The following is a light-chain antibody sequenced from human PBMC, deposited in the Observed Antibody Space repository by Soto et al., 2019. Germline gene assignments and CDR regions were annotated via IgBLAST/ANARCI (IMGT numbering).Light chain of an antibody. V-gene: IGLV1-40*01. CDR1: SSNIGADYD. J-gene: IGLJ2*01. CDR2: GNS. CDR3: QSYDSSLSVV. Sequence: QLVLTQPSSVSGAPGQRVTISCTGSSSNIGADYDVHWYQQLPGTAPKLLIYGNSNRPSGVPDRFSGSKSGTSASLAITGLQAEDEADYYCQSYDSSLSVVFGGGTKLTVL.